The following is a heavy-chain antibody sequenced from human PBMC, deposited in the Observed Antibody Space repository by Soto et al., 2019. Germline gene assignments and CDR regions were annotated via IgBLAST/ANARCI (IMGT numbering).Heavy chain of an antibody. J-gene: IGHJ4*02. V-gene: IGHV4-39*02. Sequence: QLQLQESGPGLVKPSETLSLTCTVSGGSISSSSYYWGWIRQPPGKGLEWIGRIYYSGSTYYNPSLKSRVTITVDTSKNQFSLKLSSVTAADTALYYCAREMRGGGDSSGYYPISFDYWGQGTLVTVSS. CDR1: GGSISSSSYY. D-gene: IGHD3-22*01. CDR3: AREMRGGGDSSGYYPISFDY. CDR2: IYYSGST.